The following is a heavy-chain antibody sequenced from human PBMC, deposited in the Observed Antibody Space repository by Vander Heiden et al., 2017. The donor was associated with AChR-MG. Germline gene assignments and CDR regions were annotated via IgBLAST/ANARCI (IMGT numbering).Heavy chain of an antibody. CDR1: GYTFTSYG. D-gene: IGHD3-10*01. CDR3: GRGAWGELLLDY. CDR2: ISAHNDNT. Sequence: QVQLVQSGAEVKEPGAPVKVSCKASGYTFTSYGISWVRQAPGQGLEWMGWISAHNDNTKYAQKFQDRVTMTTDTSTSTAYMELRSLRSDDTAVYYCGRGAWGELLLDYWGQGTLVTVSS. J-gene: IGHJ4*02. V-gene: IGHV1-18*01.